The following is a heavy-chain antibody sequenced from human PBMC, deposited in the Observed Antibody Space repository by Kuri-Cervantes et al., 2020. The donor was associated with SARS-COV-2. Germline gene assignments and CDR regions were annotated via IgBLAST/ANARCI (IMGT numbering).Heavy chain of an antibody. CDR1: GFTFSSYG. CDR2: IRYDGSNK. CDR3: AKDLRSSGPPDFDY. D-gene: IGHD6-19*01. J-gene: IGHJ4*02. V-gene: IGHV3-30*02. Sequence: GESLKISCAASGFTFSSYGMHWVRQAPGKGLEWVAFIRYDGSNKYYADSVKGRFTISRDNSKNTLYLQMNSLRAEDTAVYYCAKDLRSSGPPDFDYWGPGNLVNVSS.